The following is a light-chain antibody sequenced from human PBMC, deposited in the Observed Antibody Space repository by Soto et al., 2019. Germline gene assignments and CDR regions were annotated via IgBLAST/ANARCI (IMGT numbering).Light chain of an antibody. CDR3: QQYNNWPFS. CDR1: QGGTTN. Sequence: IGMTQSPATLSVSPGERATLSCMSGQGGTTNLALYQQKSGQSPRLLIYDVSIRATGVPARFSGTGSETDFTLTISGLQSEDSAVYFCQQYNNWPFSFGQGTRLEIK. J-gene: IGKJ5*01. V-gene: IGKV3-15*01. CDR2: DVS.